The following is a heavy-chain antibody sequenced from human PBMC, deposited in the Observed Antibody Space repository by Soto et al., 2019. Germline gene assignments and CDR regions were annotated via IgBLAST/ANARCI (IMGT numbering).Heavy chain of an antibody. CDR2: ISWNSRSI. CDR3: AKDIGSSWFGGLSY. CDR1: GFTFDNYA. J-gene: IGHJ4*02. D-gene: IGHD6-13*01. V-gene: IGHV3-9*01. Sequence: GGSLRLSCAASGFTFDNYAMHWVRQAPGKGLEWVSGISWNSRSIGYADSLKGRFTISRDNAKNSLYLQMNSLRAEDTALYYCAKDIGSSWFGGLSYGGQGNRVTVS.